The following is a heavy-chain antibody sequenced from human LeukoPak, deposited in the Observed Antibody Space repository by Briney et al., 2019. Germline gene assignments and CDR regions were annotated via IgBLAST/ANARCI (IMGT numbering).Heavy chain of an antibody. V-gene: IGHV4-4*02. Sequence: PSETLSLTCAVSGGSLNSDYWWTWVRQSPGKGLEWIGEIYHTGSVNYNLSLESRVTISGDRSKNQFSLMLRSVTAADTAVYYCARHDDFLSAYNYWGQGILVTVSS. CDR2: IYHTGSV. CDR1: GGSLNSDYW. J-gene: IGHJ4*02. CDR3: ARHDDFLSAYNY. D-gene: IGHD3-3*01.